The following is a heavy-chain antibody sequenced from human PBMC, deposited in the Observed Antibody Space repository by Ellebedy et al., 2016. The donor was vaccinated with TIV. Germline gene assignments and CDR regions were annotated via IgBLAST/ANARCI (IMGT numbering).Heavy chain of an antibody. D-gene: IGHD6-19*01. CDR2: ISAYNGNT. CDR1: GYTFTSYG. J-gene: IGHJ4*02. CDR3: AKSRSSGWLHTPDY. V-gene: IGHV1-18*01. Sequence: AASVKVSCKASGYTFTSYGISWVRQAPGQGLEWMGWISAYNGNTNYAQKLQGRVTMNTDTSTSTAYMELRSLRSDDTDVYYCAKSRSSGWLHTPDYWGQGTLVIVSS.